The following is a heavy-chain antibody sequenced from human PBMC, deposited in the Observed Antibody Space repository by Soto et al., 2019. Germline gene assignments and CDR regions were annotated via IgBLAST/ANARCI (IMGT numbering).Heavy chain of an antibody. V-gene: IGHV4-39*01. Sequence: QLQLQESGPGLVKPSETLSLTCTVSGGSISSSSYYWGWIRQPPGKGLEWIGSIYYSGSTYYNPSLKSRVTISVDTSKNQFSLKLSSVTAADTAVYYCARLGAGSGWPGFDYWGQGTLVTVSS. CDR3: ARLGAGSGWPGFDY. CDR1: GGSISSSSYY. J-gene: IGHJ4*02. CDR2: IYYSGST. D-gene: IGHD6-19*01.